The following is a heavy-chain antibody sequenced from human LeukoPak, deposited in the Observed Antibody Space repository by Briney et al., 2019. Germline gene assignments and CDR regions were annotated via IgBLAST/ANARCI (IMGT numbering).Heavy chain of an antibody. CDR1: GGSISTYY. CDR3: AGDQGYYFDY. J-gene: IGHJ4*02. Sequence: PLETLSLTCTVSGGSISTYYWSWIRQPPGKGLEWIGYIYYSGSTDYNPSLKSRVTISVDTSKNQFSLKLSSVTAADTAVYYCAGDQGYYFDYWGQGTLVTVSS. CDR2: IYYSGST. V-gene: IGHV4-59*01.